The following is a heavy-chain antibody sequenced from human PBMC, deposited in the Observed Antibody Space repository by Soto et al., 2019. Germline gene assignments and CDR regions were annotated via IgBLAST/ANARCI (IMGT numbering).Heavy chain of an antibody. Sequence: LRLSCAASGFTFSSYSMNWVRQAPGKGLEWVSSISSSSSYIYYADSVKGRFTISRDNAKNSLYLQMNSLRAEDTAVYYCAREGKIRYFDWLPLDYYGMDVWGQGTTVTVSS. J-gene: IGHJ6*02. CDR1: GFTFSSYS. D-gene: IGHD3-9*01. CDR2: ISSSSSYI. V-gene: IGHV3-21*01. CDR3: AREGKIRYFDWLPLDYYGMDV.